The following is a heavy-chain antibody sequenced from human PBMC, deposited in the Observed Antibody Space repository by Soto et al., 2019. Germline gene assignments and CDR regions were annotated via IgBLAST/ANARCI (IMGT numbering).Heavy chain of an antibody. D-gene: IGHD3-22*01. Sequence: ASVKVSCKASGYTFTSYYMHWVRQAPGQGLEWMGIINPSGGSTSYAQKFQGRVTMTRDTSTSTVYMELSSLRSEDTAVYYCARGYYYDSSGYLAMYPRLDYWGQGTLVTVSS. CDR3: ARGYYYDSSGYLAMYPRLDY. CDR2: INPSGGST. V-gene: IGHV1-46*01. CDR1: GYTFTSYY. J-gene: IGHJ4*02.